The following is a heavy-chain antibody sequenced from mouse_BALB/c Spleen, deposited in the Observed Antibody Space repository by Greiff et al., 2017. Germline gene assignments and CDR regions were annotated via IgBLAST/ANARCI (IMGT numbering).Heavy chain of an antibody. V-gene: IGHV1-67*01. J-gene: IGHJ3*01. Sequence: VQLQQSGPELVRPGVSVKIFCQGSSYTFTGFAMHWVKQSHAKSLEWIGVISNYYGNTNYYQKFKGKATMTVDKSSSTAYMELARLTSEDSAVYYCARGGNYEGAWFAYWGQGTLVTVSA. CDR1: SYTFTGFA. CDR3: ARGGNYEGAWFAY. D-gene: IGHD2-1*01. CDR2: ISNYYGNT.